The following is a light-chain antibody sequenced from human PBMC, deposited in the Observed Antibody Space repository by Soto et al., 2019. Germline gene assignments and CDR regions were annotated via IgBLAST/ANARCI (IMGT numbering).Light chain of an antibody. J-gene: IGLJ1*01. Sequence: QSVLTQPASVSGSPGQSITISCTGTSSDVGGYNYVSWYQQHPGKAPKLMIYEVSNRPSGVSNRFSGSKSGNTASLTISGLQAEDEADYYCSSYTSSSNYVFGNGIKVTVL. CDR3: SSYTSSSNYV. V-gene: IGLV2-14*01. CDR2: EVS. CDR1: SSDVGGYNY.